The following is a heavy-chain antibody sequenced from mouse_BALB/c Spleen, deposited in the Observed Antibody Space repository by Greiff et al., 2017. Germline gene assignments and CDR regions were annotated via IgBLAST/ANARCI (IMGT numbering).Heavy chain of an antibody. J-gene: IGHJ3*01. CDR2: ISYSGST. CDR1: GDSITSGY. Sequence: DVHLVESGPSLVKPSQTLSLTCSVTGDSITSGYWNWIRKFPGNKLEYMGYISYSGSTYYNPSLKSRISITRDTSKNQYYLQLNSVTTEDTATYYCARGGYGSSYVAWFAYWGQGTLVTVSA. CDR3: ARGGYGSSYVAWFAY. D-gene: IGHD1-1*01. V-gene: IGHV3-8*02.